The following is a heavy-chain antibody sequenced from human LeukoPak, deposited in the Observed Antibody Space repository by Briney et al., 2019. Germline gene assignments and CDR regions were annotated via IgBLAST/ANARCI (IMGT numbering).Heavy chain of an antibody. V-gene: IGHV3-49*03. J-gene: IGHJ4*02. CDR1: GFTFSSYA. Sequence: GGSLRLSCAASGFTFSSYAMSWFRRAPGKGLEWVGFIRSKAYGGTTEYAASVKGRFTISRDDSKSIAYLQMNSLKTEDAAVYYCTRDSGPTYYDILTGYFLFDYWGQGTLVTVSS. D-gene: IGHD3-9*01. CDR2: IRSKAYGGTT. CDR3: TRDSGPTYYDILTGYFLFDY.